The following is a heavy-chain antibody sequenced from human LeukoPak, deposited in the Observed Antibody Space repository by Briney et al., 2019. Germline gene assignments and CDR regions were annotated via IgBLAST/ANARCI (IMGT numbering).Heavy chain of an antibody. J-gene: IGHJ4*02. V-gene: IGHV3-23*01. CDR2: ISGSGGST. Sequence: PGGSLRLSCAVPGFTYSGYAMSWVRQAPGKGLGWVSTISGSGGSTYYADSVKGRFTISRDNSKNTLYLQMNSLRAEDTAVYYCSNPVAGTGYLDYCGQGTLVTVSS. D-gene: IGHD6-19*01. CDR3: SNPVAGTGYLDY. CDR1: GFTYSGYA.